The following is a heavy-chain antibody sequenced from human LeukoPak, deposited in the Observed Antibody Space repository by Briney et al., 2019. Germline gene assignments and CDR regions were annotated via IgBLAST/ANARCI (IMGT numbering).Heavy chain of an antibody. CDR2: ISGSGGST. V-gene: IGHV3-23*01. CDR3: VGSSGWWGFDY. D-gene: IGHD6-19*01. CDR1: GFTFSSYG. J-gene: IGHJ4*02. Sequence: GGSLRLSCAASGFTFSSYGMSWVRQAPGKGLEWVSAISGSGGSTYYADSVKGRFTISIDNSKNTLYLQMNSLRAEDTALCYCVGSSGWWGFDYWGQGTLVTVSS.